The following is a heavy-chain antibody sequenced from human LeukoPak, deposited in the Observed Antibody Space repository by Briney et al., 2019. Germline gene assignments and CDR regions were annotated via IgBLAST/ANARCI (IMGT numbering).Heavy chain of an antibody. CDR3: ARGPRRYGPTKTYFDY. V-gene: IGHV1-69*01. CDR2: IIPIFGTA. Sequence: ASVKVSCKASGGTFSSYAISWVGQPPGQGLDGMGGIIPIFGTANYAQKFQGRVTITADESTSTAYMELSSLRSEDTAVYYCARGPRRYGPTKTYFDYWGQGTLVTVSS. D-gene: IGHD5-18*01. CDR1: GGTFSSYA. J-gene: IGHJ4*02.